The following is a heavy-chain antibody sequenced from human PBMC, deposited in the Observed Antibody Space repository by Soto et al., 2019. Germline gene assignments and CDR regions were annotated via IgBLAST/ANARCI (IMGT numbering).Heavy chain of an antibody. D-gene: IGHD5-18*01. CDR3: AIGPRGYSYGCGDD. J-gene: IGHJ4*02. CDR2: ISYDGSNK. CDR1: GFTFSSYA. Sequence: QVQLVESGGGVVQPGRSLRLSCAASGFTFSSYAMHWVRQAPGKGLEWVAVISYDGSNKYYADSVKGRLTISRDNSKNSLYLQMNSLRAEDTAVYYCAIGPRGYSYGCGDDWGQGTLVTVSS. V-gene: IGHV3-30-3*01.